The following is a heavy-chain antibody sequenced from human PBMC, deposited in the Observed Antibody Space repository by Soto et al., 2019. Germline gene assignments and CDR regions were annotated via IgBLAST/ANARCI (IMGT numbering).Heavy chain of an antibody. J-gene: IGHJ4*02. V-gene: IGHV3-23*01. D-gene: IGHD6-13*01. CDR2: ISGSGGST. Sequence: PGGSLRLSCAASGFTFSSYAMNWVRQAPGKGLEWVSVISGSGGSTYFADSVKGRFTISRDNSKNTLYLQMNSLRAEDTAVYYCARRGPGTYFDYWGQGTLVTVSS. CDR1: GFTFSSYA. CDR3: ARRGPGTYFDY.